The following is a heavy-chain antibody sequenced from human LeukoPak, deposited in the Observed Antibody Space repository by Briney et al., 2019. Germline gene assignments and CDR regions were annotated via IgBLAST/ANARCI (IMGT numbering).Heavy chain of an antibody. CDR1: GGSISSYY. CDR3: ARRKNYYDSSGYLDAFDI. Sequence: PSETLSLTCTVSGGSISSYYWSWIRQPPGKGLEWIAYISDIGSINYNPSLKSRVTISLDTSRNQFSLKLSSVTAADTAVYYCARRKNYYDSSGYLDAFDIWGQGTMVTVSS. V-gene: IGHV4-59*08. J-gene: IGHJ3*02. CDR2: ISDIGSI. D-gene: IGHD3-22*01.